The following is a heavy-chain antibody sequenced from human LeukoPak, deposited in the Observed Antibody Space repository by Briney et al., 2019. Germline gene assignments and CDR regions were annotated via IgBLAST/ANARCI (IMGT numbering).Heavy chain of an antibody. V-gene: IGHV4-59*01. D-gene: IGHD3-22*01. J-gene: IGHJ4*02. CDR1: GGSISSYY. Sequence: SETLSLTCTVSGGSISSYYWSWIRQPPGKGLEWIGYIYYSGSTNYNPSLKSRVTISVDTSKNQFSLKLSSVTAADTAVYYCARDSTELDSSGYHRDNYFDYWGQGTLVTVSS. CDR2: IYYSGST. CDR3: ARDSTELDSSGYHRDNYFDY.